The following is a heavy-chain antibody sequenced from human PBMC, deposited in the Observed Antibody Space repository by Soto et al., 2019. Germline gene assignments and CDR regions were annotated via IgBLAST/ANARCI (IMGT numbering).Heavy chain of an antibody. V-gene: IGHV3-21*01. CDR1: GFTFSSYS. Sequence: GGSLRLSCAASGFTFSSYSMNWVRQAPGKGLEWVSSISSSSSYIYYADSVKVRFTISRDNAKNSLYLQMNSLRAEDTAVYYCARAVVVPAAMLGDYYYGMDVWGQGTTVTVSS. CDR2: ISSSSSYI. CDR3: ARAVVVPAAMLGDYYYGMDV. D-gene: IGHD2-2*01. J-gene: IGHJ6*02.